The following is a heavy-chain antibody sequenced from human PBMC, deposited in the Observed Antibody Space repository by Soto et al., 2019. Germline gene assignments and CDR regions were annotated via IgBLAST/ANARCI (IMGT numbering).Heavy chain of an antibody. J-gene: IGHJ4*02. D-gene: IGHD6-6*01. CDR3: ARFGSSSSGVDY. CDR2: IYYSGST. Sequence: PSETLSLTCTVSGGSISSYYWSWLRQPPGKGLEWIGYIYYSGSTNYNPSLKSRVTISVDTSKNQFSLKLSSVTAADTAVYYCARFGSSSSGVDYWGQGTLVTVSS. CDR1: GGSISSYY. V-gene: IGHV4-59*01.